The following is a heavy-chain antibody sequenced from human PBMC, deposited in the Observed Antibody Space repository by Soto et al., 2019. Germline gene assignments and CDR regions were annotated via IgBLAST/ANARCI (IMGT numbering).Heavy chain of an antibody. CDR3: AKALGSFAYSSVPSLFDS. V-gene: IGHV3-30*04. D-gene: IGHD6-19*01. J-gene: IGHJ4*02. Sequence: QVQLVDSGGGVVQPGASLRLSCAASGFTFSSYAMHWVRQAPGKGLQWVGFISYDGNNKYYADSAKGRFTISRDNSKNTLSLQMNSLRGDDTAVYYCAKALGSFAYSSVPSLFDSWGQGTLVTVSS. CDR2: ISYDGNNK. CDR1: GFTFSSYA.